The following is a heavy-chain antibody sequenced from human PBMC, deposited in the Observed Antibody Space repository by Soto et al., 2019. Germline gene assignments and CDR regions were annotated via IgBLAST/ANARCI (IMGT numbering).Heavy chain of an antibody. CDR2: ISAYNGNA. D-gene: IGHD2-2*01. J-gene: IGHJ5*02. CDR3: ARDLCCCSTSCRESSRYNWFGP. Sequence: GASVKVSCKASGYTFTSYGISWVRRAPGQGLEWMGWISAYNGNANYAQKLQGRVTMTTDTSTRTAYMELRSLRSDDTAVYYCARDLCCCSTSCRESSRYNWFGPWGQGTLVTV. CDR1: GYTFTSYG. V-gene: IGHV1-18*01.